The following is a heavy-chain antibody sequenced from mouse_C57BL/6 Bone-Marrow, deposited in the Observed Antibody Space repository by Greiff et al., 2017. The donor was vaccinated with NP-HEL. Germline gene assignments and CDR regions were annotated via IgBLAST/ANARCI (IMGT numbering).Heavy chain of an antibody. V-gene: IGHV1-52*01. CDR3: LRGLLPYWYFDV. J-gene: IGHJ1*03. D-gene: IGHD2-3*01. Sequence: QVQLQQSGAELVRPGSSVKLSCKASGYTFTSYWMHWVKQRPIQGLEWIGNIDPSDSETHYNQKFKDKATLTVDKSSSTAYMQLSSLTSEDSAVYYCLRGLLPYWYFDVWGTGTTVTVSS. CDR1: GYTFTSYW. CDR2: IDPSDSET.